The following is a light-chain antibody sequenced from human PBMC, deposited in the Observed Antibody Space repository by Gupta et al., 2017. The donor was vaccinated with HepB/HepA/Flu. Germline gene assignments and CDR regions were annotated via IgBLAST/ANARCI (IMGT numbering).Light chain of an antibody. J-gene: IGLJ3*02. CDR1: SSNIGVNY. CDR2: RND. CDR3: GACDDRRSRVV. V-gene: IGLV1-47*01. Sequence: QSVLTQPPSASGTPGQRVTISSSGSSSNIGVNYVSWYQQNAGTAPKLLIHRNDQRPSGVPDRFSGYKSGNSASLAISGLRSEDEAEYDCGACDDRRSRVVFGGGTRLTVL.